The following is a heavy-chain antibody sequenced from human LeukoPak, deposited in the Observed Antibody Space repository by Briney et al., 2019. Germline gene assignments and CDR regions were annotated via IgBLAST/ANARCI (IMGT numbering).Heavy chain of an antibody. V-gene: IGHV3-23*01. CDR3: AKDLPAAYFDY. CDR2: ISGSGGST. D-gene: IGHD2-2*01. J-gene: IGHJ4*02. Sequence: GGSLRLSCAASGFTFSSYAMSWVRQTPGKGLEWVSAISGSGGSTYYADSVKGRFTISRDNSRTTVYLQMNSLRAEDTAVYHCAKDLPAAYFDYWGQGTLVTVSS. CDR1: GFTFSSYA.